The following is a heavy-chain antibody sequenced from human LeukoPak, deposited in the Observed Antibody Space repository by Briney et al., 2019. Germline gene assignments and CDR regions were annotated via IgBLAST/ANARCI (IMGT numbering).Heavy chain of an antibody. D-gene: IGHD3-22*01. Sequence: SETLSLTCTVSGGSISSSSYYWGWIRQPPGKGLEWIGSIYYSGSTYYNPSLKSRVTISVDTSKNQFSLKLSSVTAADTAVYYCARDAWDYDSSGYYQPIDYWGQGTLVTVSS. CDR2: IYYSGST. CDR3: ARDAWDYDSSGYYQPIDY. V-gene: IGHV4-39*07. CDR1: GGSISSSSYY. J-gene: IGHJ4*02.